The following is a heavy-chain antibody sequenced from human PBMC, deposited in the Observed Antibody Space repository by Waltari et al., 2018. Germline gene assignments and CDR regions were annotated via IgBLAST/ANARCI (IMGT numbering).Heavy chain of an antibody. J-gene: IGHJ6*02. CDR2: IYTSGST. Sequence: QVQLQESGPGLVKPSETLSLTCTVPGGSISSYYWTWIRQPAGQGLEWIGRIYTSGSTNYNPSLKSRVTMSVDTSKNQFSLKLSSVTAADTAVYYCAREGVVVVITPYYYYYGMDVWGQGTTVTVSS. V-gene: IGHV4-4*07. CDR3: AREGVVVVITPYYYYYGMDV. CDR1: GGSISSYY. D-gene: IGHD3-22*01.